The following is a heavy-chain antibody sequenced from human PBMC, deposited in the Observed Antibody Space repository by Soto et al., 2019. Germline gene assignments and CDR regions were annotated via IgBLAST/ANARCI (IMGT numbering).Heavy chain of an antibody. CDR2: IYYSGST. Sequence: SETLSLTCAVSGGSISGGGFSWSWIRQPPGKGLEWIGYIYYSGSTNYNPSLKSRVTISVDTSKNQFSLKLSSVTAADTAVYYCARGSPVQRGYYYYYYGMDVWGQGTTVTV. CDR3: ARGSPVQRGYYYYYYGMDV. V-gene: IGHV4-61*08. J-gene: IGHJ6*02. D-gene: IGHD1-1*01. CDR1: GGSISGGGFS.